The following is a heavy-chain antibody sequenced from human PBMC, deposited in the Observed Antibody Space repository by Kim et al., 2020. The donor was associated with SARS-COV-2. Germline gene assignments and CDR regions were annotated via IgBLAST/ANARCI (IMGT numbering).Heavy chain of an antibody. CDR1: GFTFSSYA. D-gene: IGHD6-19*01. Sequence: GGSLRLSCAASGFTFSSYAMSWVRQAPGKGLEWVSVIYSGGSSTYYADSVKGRFTISRDNSKNTLYLQMNSLRAEDTAVYYCAKDMGIAVAGTPSVFDYWGQGTLVTVSS. CDR3: AKDMGIAVAGTPSVFDY. J-gene: IGHJ4*02. V-gene: IGHV3-23*03. CDR2: IYSGGSST.